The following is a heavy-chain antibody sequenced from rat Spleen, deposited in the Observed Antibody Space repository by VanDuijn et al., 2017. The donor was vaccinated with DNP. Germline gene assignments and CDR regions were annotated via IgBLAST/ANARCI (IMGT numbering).Heavy chain of an antibody. CDR2: IKEDSSII. CDR1: GLNFNDYW. V-gene: IGHV4-2*01. CDR3: VTRGTGSDNWFAY. D-gene: IGHD5-1*01. J-gene: IGHJ3*01. Sequence: EVKLVESGGGLVQPGRSLKLSCTVSGLNFNDYWMGWVRQAPGRGLEWIGEIKEDSSIINHNPSLKDRFTISRDNAQNSLYLQMNNLGSEDTAIYYCVTRGTGSDNWFAYRGQGTLVTVSS.